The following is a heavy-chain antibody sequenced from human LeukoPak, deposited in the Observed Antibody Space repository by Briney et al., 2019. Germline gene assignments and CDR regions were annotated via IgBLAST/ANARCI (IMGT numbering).Heavy chain of an antibody. J-gene: IGHJ4*02. V-gene: IGHV3-43*02. CDR2: ISGDGGST. Sequence: GGSLRLSCAASGFTFDDYAMHWVRQAPGKGLEWVSLISGDGGSTYYADSVKGRFTISRDNSKNSLYLQMNSLSTEDTALYYCAKDSSGIAAAGEPLWGQGTLVTVSS. CDR1: GFTFDDYA. CDR3: AKDSSGIAAAGEPL. D-gene: IGHD6-13*01.